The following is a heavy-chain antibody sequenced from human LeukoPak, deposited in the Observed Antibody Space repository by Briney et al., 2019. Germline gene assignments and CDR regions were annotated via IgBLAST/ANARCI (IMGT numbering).Heavy chain of an antibody. V-gene: IGHV3-64D*06. CDR3: VPRYTTSWLNY. Sequence: PGGSLRLSCSASGFTVSSYAMHWVRQAPGKGLEYVSAINSNGGSTYYADSVKGRFTISRDNSKNTLYLQMSSLRAEDTAVYYCVPRYTTSWLNYWGQGTLVTVSS. CDR2: INSNGGST. D-gene: IGHD6-13*01. CDR1: GFTVSSYA. J-gene: IGHJ4*02.